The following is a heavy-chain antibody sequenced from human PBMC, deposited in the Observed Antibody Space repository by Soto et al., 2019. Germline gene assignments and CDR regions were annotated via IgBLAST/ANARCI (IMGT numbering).Heavy chain of an antibody. D-gene: IGHD1-20*01. J-gene: IGHJ6*02. V-gene: IGHV3-30*18. CDR2: ISYDGSNK. CDR3: AKDSVDRDNWNEYGMDV. Sequence: GGSLRLSCAASGFTFSSYGMHWVRQAPGKGLEWVAVISYDGSNKYYADSVKGRFTISRDNSKNTLYLQMNSLRAEDTAVYYCAKDSVDRDNWNEYGMDVWGQGTTVTVSS. CDR1: GFTFSSYG.